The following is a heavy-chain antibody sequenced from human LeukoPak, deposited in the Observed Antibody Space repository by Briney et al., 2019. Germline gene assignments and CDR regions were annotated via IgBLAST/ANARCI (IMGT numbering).Heavy chain of an antibody. CDR2: INPSSGGT. V-gene: IGHV1-2*02. J-gene: IGHJ4*02. D-gene: IGHD4-17*01. Sequence: ASVKVSCKASGYTLTAYYIHWVRQAPGQGLEWMGWINPSSGGTNYAQKFQGRVTMTRDTSIDTAYMELTSLTSDDTAVYYCAREKGGRGYQTTVHFDYWGQGTPVTVSS. CDR3: AREKGGRGYQTTVHFDY. CDR1: GYTLTAYY.